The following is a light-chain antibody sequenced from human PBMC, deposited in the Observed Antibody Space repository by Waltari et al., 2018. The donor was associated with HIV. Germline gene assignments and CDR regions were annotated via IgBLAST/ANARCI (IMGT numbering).Light chain of an antibody. CDR1: RSDVGGYNY. J-gene: IGLJ1*01. Sequence: QSALTQPASVSGSPGQSITISCTGTRSDVGGYNYVSWYQQHPGKPPKLMIYEVSNRPSGVSNRFSGSKSGNTASLTISGLQAEDEADYYCSSYTSSSTRVFGTGTKVTVL. V-gene: IGLV2-14*01. CDR2: EVS. CDR3: SSYTSSSTRV.